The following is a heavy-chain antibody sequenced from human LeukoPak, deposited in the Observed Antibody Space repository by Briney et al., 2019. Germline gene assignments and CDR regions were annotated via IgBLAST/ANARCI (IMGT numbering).Heavy chain of an antibody. D-gene: IGHD6-13*01. CDR1: GFTFSSYA. CDR2: IGTAGDT. J-gene: IGHJ4*02. Sequence: GRSLRLSCSASGFTFSSYAMHWVRQSTGKGLEWVSAIGTAGDTYYPGSVKGRFPISRENAKNTLYQMNSLRAGDTAVYYCARGIAAENGYFDYWGQGTLVTVSS. CDR3: ARGIAAENGYFDY. V-gene: IGHV3-13*01.